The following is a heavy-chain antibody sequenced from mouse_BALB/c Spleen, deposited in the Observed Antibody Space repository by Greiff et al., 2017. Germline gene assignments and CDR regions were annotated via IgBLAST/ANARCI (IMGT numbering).Heavy chain of an antibody. V-gene: IGHV1-9*01. CDR1: GYTFSSYW. D-gene: IGHD3-2*01. J-gene: IGHJ2*01. CDR3: ARDQTARAFDY. CDR2: ILPGSGST. Sequence: QVQLQQSGAELMKPGASVKISCKATGYTFSSYWIEWVKQRPGHGLEWIGEILPGSGSTNYNEKFKGKATLTADKSSNTAYMQLSSLTSEDSAVYFCARDQTARAFDYWGQGTTLTVSS.